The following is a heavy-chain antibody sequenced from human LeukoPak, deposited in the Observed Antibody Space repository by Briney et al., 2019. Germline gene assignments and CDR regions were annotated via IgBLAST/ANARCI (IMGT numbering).Heavy chain of an antibody. V-gene: IGHV3-43*02. CDR1: GLHFSGTA. CDR2: ISGDGGST. D-gene: IGHD5-18*01. Sequence: GGSLRLSCAASGLHFSGTAMGWVRQAPGKGLEWVSLISGDGGSTYYADSVKGRFTISRDNSKNSLYLQMNSLRTEDTALYYCAKDAPYTAGFYWYFDLWGRGTLVTVSS. CDR3: AKDAPYTAGFYWYFDL. J-gene: IGHJ2*01.